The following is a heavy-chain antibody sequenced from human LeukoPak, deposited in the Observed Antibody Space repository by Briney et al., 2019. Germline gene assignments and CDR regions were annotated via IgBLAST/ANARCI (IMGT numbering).Heavy chain of an antibody. J-gene: IGHJ4*02. CDR2: IYYSGST. CDR3: ARVMVRGGMGDY. CDR1: GGSISSSSYY. V-gene: IGHV4-39*07. D-gene: IGHD3-10*01. Sequence: SETLSLTCTVSGGSISSSSYYWGWIRQPPGKGLEWIGSIYYSGSTYYNPSLKSRVTMSVDTSKNQFSLKLSSVTAADTAVYYCARVMVRGGMGDYWGQGTLVTVSS.